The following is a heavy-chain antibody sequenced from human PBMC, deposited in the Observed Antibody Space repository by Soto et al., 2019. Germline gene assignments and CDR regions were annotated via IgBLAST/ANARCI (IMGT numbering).Heavy chain of an antibody. V-gene: IGHV4-30-2*01. CDR1: GGSISSGGYS. CDR2: IFHSGNT. Sequence: SETLSLTCAVSGGSISSGGYSWSWIRQPPGKGLEWIGYIFHSGNTYYNPSLNSRGTISVDTSKNQFSLKLSSVTAADTAVYYCARLYGLDAFDILGQGTMVT. CDR3: ARLYGLDAFDI. D-gene: IGHD3-16*02. J-gene: IGHJ3*02.